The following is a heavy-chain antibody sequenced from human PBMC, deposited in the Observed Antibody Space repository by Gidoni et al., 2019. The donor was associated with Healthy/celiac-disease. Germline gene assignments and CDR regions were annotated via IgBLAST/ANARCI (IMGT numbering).Heavy chain of an antibody. D-gene: IGHD2-8*01. CDR2: IYYSGST. J-gene: IGHJ5*02. Sequence: QVQLQESGPGLVKPSQTLSLSCTVSGGSISSGGYYWSWIRQHPGKGLEWIGYIYYSGSTYDNPSLKSRVTISVDTSKNQFSLKLSSVTAADTAVYYCARGYCTNGVCYHNWFDPWGQGTLVTVSS. CDR1: GGSISSGGYY. CDR3: ARGYCTNGVCYHNWFDP. V-gene: IGHV4-31*03.